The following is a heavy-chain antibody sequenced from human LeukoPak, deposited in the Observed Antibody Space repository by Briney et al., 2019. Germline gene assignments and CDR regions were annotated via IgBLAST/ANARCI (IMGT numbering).Heavy chain of an antibody. CDR1: GGSISSYY. CDR2: MYYSGST. V-gene: IGHV4-59*01. D-gene: IGHD3-10*01. CDR3: ARDRYFGY. J-gene: IGHJ4*02. Sequence: SETLSLTCTVSGGSISSYYWSWIRQPPGKGLEWIGYMYYSGSTNYNPSLKSRVSISVDTSKNQFSLKLSSVTAADTAVYYCARDRYFGYWGQGTLVTVSS.